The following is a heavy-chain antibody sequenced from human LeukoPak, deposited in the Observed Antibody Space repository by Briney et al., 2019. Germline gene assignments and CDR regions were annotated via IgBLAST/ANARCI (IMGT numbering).Heavy chain of an antibody. CDR3: AASGSSWCEGYFHD. D-gene: IGHD6-13*01. Sequence: SGTLSLTCTVSRASMSTFFWSWIRQSPGKGLEWIGHMHHCGTTKYTTSLPSRTSLSIDMSKNPVSLTLTCLTPAHTAMYYCAASGSSWCEGYFHDWGQGTLVSVPS. CDR2: MHHCGTT. V-gene: IGHV4-59*01. CDR1: RASMSTFF. J-gene: IGHJ1*01.